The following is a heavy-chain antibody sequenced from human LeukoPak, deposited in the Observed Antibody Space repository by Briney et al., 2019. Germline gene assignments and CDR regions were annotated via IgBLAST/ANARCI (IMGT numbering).Heavy chain of an antibody. Sequence: ASETLSLTCTVSGGSISSSSYYWGWIRQPPGKGLEWIGSIYYSGSTYYNPSLKSRVTISVDTSKNQFSLKLSSVTAADTAVYYCARRYYDILTGYYEPFDYWGQGTLVTVSS. J-gene: IGHJ4*02. CDR1: GGSISSSSYY. CDR2: IYYSGST. D-gene: IGHD3-9*01. V-gene: IGHV4-39*01. CDR3: ARRYYDILTGYYEPFDY.